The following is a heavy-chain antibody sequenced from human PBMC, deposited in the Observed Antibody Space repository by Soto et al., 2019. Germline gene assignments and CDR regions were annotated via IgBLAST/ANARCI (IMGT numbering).Heavy chain of an antibody. CDR3: AKTFGSNWLPEY. D-gene: IGHD6-13*01. V-gene: IGHV3-23*01. CDR1: GFTFSDYG. CDR2: ISGSAGNT. J-gene: IGHJ4*02. Sequence: PGGSLRLSCAASGFTFSDYGMNWGRQAPGKGLEWVAAISGSAGNTYYADSVKGRFSTSRDNSKSTLYLDMNTLRVEDTAIYYCAKTFGSNWLPEYWGQGTLVTVSS.